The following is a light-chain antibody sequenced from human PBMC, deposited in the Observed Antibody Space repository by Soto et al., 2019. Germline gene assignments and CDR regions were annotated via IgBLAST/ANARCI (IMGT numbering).Light chain of an antibody. CDR1: QSISNY. V-gene: IGKV1-39*01. CDR2: VAS. CDR3: QQSYSTPPYS. J-gene: IGKJ2*01. Sequence: DIQMTQSPSSLSASVGDRVTITCRASQSISNYVNWYQQRPGKAPQLLIYVASRLQSGVPSRFSGSGSGTDFTLTISSLQPEDFATYYCQQSYSTPPYSCGQGTKLEIK.